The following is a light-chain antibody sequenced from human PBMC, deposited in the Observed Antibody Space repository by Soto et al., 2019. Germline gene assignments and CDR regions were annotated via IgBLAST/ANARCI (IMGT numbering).Light chain of an antibody. J-gene: IGKJ5*01. CDR1: QSLLHSDGKIY. CDR2: AAS. Sequence: MTQTPLSLSVTPGQPASISCKSSQSLLHSDGKIYLYWYQQKPGKAPKLLIYAASSLQSGVPSRFSGSVSGTDFTLTITSLQPEDFATYYCQQSYNSPPITFGQGTRLEIK. V-gene: IGKV1-39*01. CDR3: QQSYNSPPIT.